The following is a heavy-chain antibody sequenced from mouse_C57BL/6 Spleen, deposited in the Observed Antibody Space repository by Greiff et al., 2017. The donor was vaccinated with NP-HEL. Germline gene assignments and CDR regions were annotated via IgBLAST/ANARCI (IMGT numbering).Heavy chain of an antibody. V-gene: IGHV1-81*01. D-gene: IGHD1-1*01. CDR3: ATVVDWYFDV. CDR1: GYTFTSYG. J-gene: IGHJ1*03. CDR2: IYPRSGNT. Sequence: PLQQSGAELARPGASVKLSCKASGYTFTSYGISWVKQRTGQGLEWIGEIYPRSGNTYYNEKFKGKATLTADKSSSTAYMELRSLTSEDSAVYFCATVVDWYFDVWGTGTTVTVSS.